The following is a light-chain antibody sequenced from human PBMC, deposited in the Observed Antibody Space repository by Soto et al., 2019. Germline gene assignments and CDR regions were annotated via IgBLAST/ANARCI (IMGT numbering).Light chain of an antibody. CDR1: QSVSSS. CDR2: DAS. CDR3: QQRSNWPRT. V-gene: IGKV3-11*01. Sequence: EIVLTQSPATLSLSPGERATLSCRASQSVSSSLAWYQQKPGQAPRFLIYDASNRATDIPARFSGSGSGTDFTLTISSLEPEDFAVYFCQQRSNWPRTFGPGTKVDIK. J-gene: IGKJ3*01.